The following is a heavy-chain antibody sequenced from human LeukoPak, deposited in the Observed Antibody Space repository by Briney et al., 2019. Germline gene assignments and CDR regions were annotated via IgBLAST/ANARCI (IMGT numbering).Heavy chain of an antibody. CDR3: ARYLYGSGKDY. V-gene: IGHV4-38-2*02. CDR1: GYSISSGYY. J-gene: IGHJ4*02. Sequence: PSETLSLTCTVSGYSISSGYYWGWIRQPPGKGLEWIGSIYHSGSTYYNPSLKSRVTISVDTSKNQFSLKLSSVTAADTAVYYCARYLYGSGKDYWGQGTLVTVSS. CDR2: IYHSGST. D-gene: IGHD3-10*01.